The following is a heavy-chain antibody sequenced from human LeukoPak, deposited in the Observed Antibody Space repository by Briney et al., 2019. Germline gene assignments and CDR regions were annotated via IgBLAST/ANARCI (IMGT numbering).Heavy chain of an antibody. Sequence: PSETLSLTCAVSGGSVNGSNWWSWVRQPPGKGLEWIGEIYHSGSTNYNPSLKSRVTISVGTSKNQFSLKLSSVTAADTAVYYCARDRRGYYYDSSGLGAFDIWGQGTMVTVSS. CDR3: ARDRRGYYYDSSGLGAFDI. J-gene: IGHJ3*02. CDR1: GGSVNGSNW. CDR2: IYHSGST. D-gene: IGHD3-22*01. V-gene: IGHV4-4*02.